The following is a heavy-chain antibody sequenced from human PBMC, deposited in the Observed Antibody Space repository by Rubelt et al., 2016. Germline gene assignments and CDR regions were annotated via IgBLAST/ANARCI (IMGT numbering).Heavy chain of an antibody. V-gene: IGHV4-59*12. CDR2: IYYSGST. J-gene: IGHJ4*02. CDR3: ARASTVLLHFDY. Sequence: QVQLQESGPGLVKPSETLSLTCTVSGASISSDYWSWIRQPPGKGLEWIGYIYYSGSTNYSPSLKNRVTMSVDTSKHQISLKLTSVTAADTAVYYCARASTVLLHFDYWGQGTLVTVSS. D-gene: IGHD2/OR15-2a*01. CDR1: GASISSDY.